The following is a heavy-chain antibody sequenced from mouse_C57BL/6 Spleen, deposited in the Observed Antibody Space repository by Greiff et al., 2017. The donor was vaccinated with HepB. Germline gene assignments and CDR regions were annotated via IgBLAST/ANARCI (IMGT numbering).Heavy chain of an antibody. Sequence: EVKLVESGGGLVKPGGSLKLSCAASGFTFSDYGMHWVRQAPEKGLEWVAYISSGSSTIYYADTVKGRFTISRDNAKNTLFLQMTSLRSEDTAMYYCARGDDGYPYYFDYWGQGTTLTVSS. D-gene: IGHD2-3*01. CDR3: ARGDDGYPYYFDY. V-gene: IGHV5-17*01. CDR2: ISSGSSTI. CDR1: GFTFSDYG. J-gene: IGHJ2*01.